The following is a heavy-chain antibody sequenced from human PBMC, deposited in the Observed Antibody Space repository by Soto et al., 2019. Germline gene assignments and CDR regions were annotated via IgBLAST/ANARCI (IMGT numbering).Heavy chain of an antibody. D-gene: IGHD1-1*01. V-gene: IGHV3-30*18. CDR1: GFTFSSYG. Sequence: GGSLRLSCAASGFTFSSYGMHWVRQAPGKGLEWVAVISYDGSNKYYADSVKGRFTISRDNSKNTLYLQMDSLRPEDTAVYYCAKAIAGKWHPFDYWGHGTLVTVSS. CDR3: AKAIAGKWHPFDY. J-gene: IGHJ4*01. CDR2: ISYDGSNK.